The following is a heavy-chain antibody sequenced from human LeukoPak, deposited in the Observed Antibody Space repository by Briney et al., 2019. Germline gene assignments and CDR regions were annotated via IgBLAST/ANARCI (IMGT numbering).Heavy chain of an antibody. CDR3: AKDFSYVQLERGYYYYGMDV. CDR2: ISYDGSNK. D-gene: IGHD1-1*01. CDR1: GFTFSSYG. Sequence: GGSLRLSCAASGFTFSSYGMHWVRQAPGKGLEWVAVISYDGSNKYYADSVKGRFTISRDNSKNTLHLQMNSLRAEDTAVYYCAKDFSYVQLERGYYYYGMDVWGQGTTVTVSS. V-gene: IGHV3-30*18. J-gene: IGHJ6*02.